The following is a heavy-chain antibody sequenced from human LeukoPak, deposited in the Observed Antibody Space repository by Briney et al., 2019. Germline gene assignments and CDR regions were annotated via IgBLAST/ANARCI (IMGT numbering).Heavy chain of an antibody. Sequence: ASVKVSCKASGYTFTSYGISWVRQAPGQGLEWMGWISAYNGNTNYAQKLRGRVTMTTDTSTSTAYMELRSLRSDDTAVYYCARDSEGYYYYYGMDVWGQGTTVTVSS. CDR1: GYTFTSYG. CDR3: ARDSEGYYYYYGMDV. J-gene: IGHJ6*02. V-gene: IGHV1-18*01. D-gene: IGHD1-26*01. CDR2: ISAYNGNT.